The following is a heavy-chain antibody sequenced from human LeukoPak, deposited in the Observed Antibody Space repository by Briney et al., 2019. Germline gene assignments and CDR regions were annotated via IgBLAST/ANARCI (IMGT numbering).Heavy chain of an antibody. CDR1: GFTFRQNA. CDR3: ARDLPLTGTTEFGWFDP. CDR2: IWYDGSND. D-gene: IGHD1-7*01. Sequence: PGGSLRLSCAASGFTFRQNAMHWVRQAPGKGLEWVAAIWYDGSNDYYADSVKGRFTISRDNSKNTLSLQMNSLRAEDTAVYYCARDLPLTGTTEFGWFDPWGQGTLVTVSS. J-gene: IGHJ5*02. V-gene: IGHV3-33*01.